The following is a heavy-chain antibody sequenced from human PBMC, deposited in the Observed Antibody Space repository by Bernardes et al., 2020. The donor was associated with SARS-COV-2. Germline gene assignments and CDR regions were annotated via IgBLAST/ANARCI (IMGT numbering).Heavy chain of an antibody. V-gene: IGHV1-18*01. CDR1: GYTFTSYG. D-gene: IGHD2-2*01. CDR2: ISAYNGNT. Sequence: VKVSCKAFGYTFTSYGISWVRQAPGQGLEWMGWISAYNGNTNYAQKLQGRVTMTTDTSTNTAYMELRSLRSDDTAVYYCARDQHGYSFATIGYCSSTSCYPYYYGMDVWGQGTTVTVSS. CDR3: ARDQHGYSFATIGYCSSTSCYPYYYGMDV. J-gene: IGHJ6*02.